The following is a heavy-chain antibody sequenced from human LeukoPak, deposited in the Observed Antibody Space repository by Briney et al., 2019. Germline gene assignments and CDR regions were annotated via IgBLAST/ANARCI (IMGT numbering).Heavy chain of an antibody. Sequence: SETLSLTCTVAGGSISSYYWSWIRHPAPKVREWIGRIYTSGSTNYNPSLKSRVTMSVDTSKNQFSRKLSSVTPADTAVYLCARDLGARLGGGFDPWGQGTLVTVSS. J-gene: IGHJ5*02. D-gene: IGHD3-16*01. CDR1: GGSISSYY. V-gene: IGHV4-4*07. CDR3: ARDLGARLGGGFDP. CDR2: IYTSGST.